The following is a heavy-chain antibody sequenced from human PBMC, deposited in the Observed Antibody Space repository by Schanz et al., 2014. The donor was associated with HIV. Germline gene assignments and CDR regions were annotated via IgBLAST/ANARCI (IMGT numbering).Heavy chain of an antibody. CDR1: AFTVSSNY. CDR2: ISGGGNT. D-gene: IGHD2-8*01. Sequence: EVQLLESGGNSVQPGGSLRLSCAASAFTVSSNYVSWVRQAPGKGLEWVSVISGGGNTYYADSVKGRFTVSRDKSNNTLYLEMSSLRVEDTAIYYCARATRGIGYCTNGVCYGEDQWGQGTLVTVSS. CDR3: ARATRGIGYCTNGVCYGEDQ. V-gene: IGHV3-53*01. J-gene: IGHJ4*02.